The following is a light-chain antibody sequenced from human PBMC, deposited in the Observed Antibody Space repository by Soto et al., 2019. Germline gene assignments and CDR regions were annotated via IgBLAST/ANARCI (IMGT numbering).Light chain of an antibody. CDR1: QKSSIF. CDR3: QQGSSTFVT. CDR2: TAF. J-gene: IGKJ3*01. V-gene: IGKV1-39*01. Sequence: DIQLTQSPSSLYASVGDRVNITCRASQKSSIFLNWYQQKPGKAPKLLIYTAFDLESRVPSRISGGASGTECPLSISSLLPEAFAIHYFQQGSSTFVTFGHATKGDIK.